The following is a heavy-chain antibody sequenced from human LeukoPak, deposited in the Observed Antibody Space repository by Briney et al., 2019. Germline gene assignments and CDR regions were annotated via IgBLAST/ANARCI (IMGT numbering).Heavy chain of an antibody. V-gene: IGHV3-48*03. J-gene: IGHJ6*02. Sequence: GGSLRLSCAASGFTFSSYEMNWVRQAPGKGLEWVSYISSSGSTIYYADSVKGRFTISRDNAKNSLYLQMNSLRAEDTAVYYCARDGPSKESLWFGELNYYYYGMDVGGQGTTVTVSS. CDR1: GFTFSSYE. D-gene: IGHD3-10*01. CDR2: ISSSGSTI. CDR3: ARDGPSKESLWFGELNYYYYGMDV.